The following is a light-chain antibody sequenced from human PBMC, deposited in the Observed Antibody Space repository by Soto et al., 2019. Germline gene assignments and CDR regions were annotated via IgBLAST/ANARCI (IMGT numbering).Light chain of an antibody. CDR3: ETWDSNTRV. V-gene: IGLV4-60*02. CDR2: LEGSGSY. CDR1: SVHSSYI. J-gene: IGLJ3*02. Sequence: QSVLTQSSSASASLGSSVKLTCTLSSVHSSYIVAWHQKQPGKAPRYLMKLEGSGSYNKGSGVPDRFSGSSSGADRYLTISNLQFEDEADYYCETWDSNTRVFGGGTKLTVL.